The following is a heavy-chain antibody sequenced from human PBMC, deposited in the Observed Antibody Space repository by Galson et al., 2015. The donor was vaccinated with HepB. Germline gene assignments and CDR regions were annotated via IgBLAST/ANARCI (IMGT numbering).Heavy chain of an antibody. V-gene: IGHV3-30*18. J-gene: IGHJ6*02. Sequence: SLRLSCAASGFTFSSYGMHWVRQAPGKGLEWVAVISYDGSNKYYADSVKGRFTISRDNSKNTLYLQMNSLRAEDTAVYYCAKEDCSSTSCYTGFRYYYYYGMDVWGQGTTVTVSS. CDR2: ISYDGSNK. D-gene: IGHD2-2*02. CDR3: AKEDCSSTSCYTGFRYYYYYGMDV. CDR1: GFTFSSYG.